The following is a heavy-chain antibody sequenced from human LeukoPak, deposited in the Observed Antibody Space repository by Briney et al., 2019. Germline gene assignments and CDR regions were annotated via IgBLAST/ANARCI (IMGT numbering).Heavy chain of an antibody. CDR3: ASERVTTRGDALDP. D-gene: IGHD4-17*01. CDR1: GYTFSSYS. J-gene: IGHJ3*01. Sequence: GGSLRLSCSASGYTFSSYSMNWVRQAPGKGLEWISYTRSSGSTEYADSVKGRFTISRDNSKNSLFLQMNSLRAGDTAIYYCASERVTTRGDALDPWGQGTRVTVSS. V-gene: IGHV3-48*04. CDR2: TRSSGST.